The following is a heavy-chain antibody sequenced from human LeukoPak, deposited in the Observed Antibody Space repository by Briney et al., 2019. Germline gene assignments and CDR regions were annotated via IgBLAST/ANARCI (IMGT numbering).Heavy chain of an antibody. Sequence: PGGSLRLSCAASEFTFNTFWMSWVRQAPGKGLEWVANINPDATQTYYVGSVTGRFTISRDNAQNSLYLQMNSLRAEDTAVYYCVREAIGNTAAFDIWGQGTMVTVSS. CDR3: VREAIGNTAAFDI. D-gene: IGHD2-2*02. CDR1: EFTFNTFW. J-gene: IGHJ3*02. CDR2: INPDATQT. V-gene: IGHV3-7*01.